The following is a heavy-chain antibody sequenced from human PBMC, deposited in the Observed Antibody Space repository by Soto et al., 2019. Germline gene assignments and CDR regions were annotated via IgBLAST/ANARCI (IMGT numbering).Heavy chain of an antibody. CDR2: ISGSGGST. Sequence: GGSLRLSCAASGFTFSSYAMTWVRQAPGKGLEWVSAISGSGGSTYYADSVKGRFTISRDNSKNTVYLQMNSLRAEDTAIYFCAKDLWPSDTSSPGDYWGQGTLVTVS. V-gene: IGHV3-23*01. D-gene: IGHD3-22*01. CDR3: AKDLWPSDTSSPGDY. J-gene: IGHJ4*02. CDR1: GFTFSSYA.